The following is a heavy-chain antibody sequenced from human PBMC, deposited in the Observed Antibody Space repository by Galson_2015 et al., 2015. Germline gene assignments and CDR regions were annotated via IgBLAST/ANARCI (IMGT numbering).Heavy chain of an antibody. CDR1: GFSFSNYW. CDR3: VAGIGWLPDY. D-gene: IGHD6-19*01. CDR2: IKHDGREK. V-gene: IGHV3-7*01. Sequence: LRLSCAASGFSFSNYWLNWVRQAPGTGLEWVATIKHDGREKYYVDSVKGRFTISRDNAANLMYLQMNGLRAGDSAVYYCVAGIGWLPDYWGQGTRVTVSS. J-gene: IGHJ4*02.